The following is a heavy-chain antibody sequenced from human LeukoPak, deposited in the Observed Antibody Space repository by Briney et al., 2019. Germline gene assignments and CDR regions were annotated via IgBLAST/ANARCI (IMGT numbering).Heavy chain of an antibody. Sequence: GGSLRLSCAASGFTFSSYSMNWARQAPGKGLEWVSYISSSSSTIYYADSVKGRFTISRDNAKNSLYLQMNSLRAEDTAVYYCAREVVGATSWFDPWGQGTLVTVSS. J-gene: IGHJ5*02. D-gene: IGHD1-26*01. V-gene: IGHV3-48*01. CDR3: AREVVGATSWFDP. CDR1: GFTFSSYS. CDR2: ISSSSSTI.